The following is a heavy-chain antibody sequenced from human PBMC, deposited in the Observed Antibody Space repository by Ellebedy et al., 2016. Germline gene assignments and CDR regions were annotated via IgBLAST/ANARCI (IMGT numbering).Heavy chain of an antibody. Sequence: ASVKVSXXTSGYTFTSYYLHWVRQAPGQGLEWMGIINPSGGSTTYAQKFQGRVTMTRDPSTSTVYMELSSLRSEDTAVYYCARSTELGYCSSNSCYGGVWFDPWGQGTMVTVTS. D-gene: IGHD2-2*01. J-gene: IGHJ5*02. CDR2: INPSGGST. CDR3: ARSTELGYCSSNSCYGGVWFDP. V-gene: IGHV1-46*03. CDR1: GYTFTSYY.